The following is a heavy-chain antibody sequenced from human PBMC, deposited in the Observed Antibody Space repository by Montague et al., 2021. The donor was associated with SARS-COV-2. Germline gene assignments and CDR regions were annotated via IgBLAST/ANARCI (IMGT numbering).Heavy chain of an antibody. J-gene: IGHJ4*02. Sequence: SETLSLTCSVSGVSISTSGYYWGWVRQSPGKGLEWIGSVNYSGGTNYNPSLESRVTIYVDTSKNMFSLRLRSVTAADTAVYYCARGISSWWAVGHWGQGILVTVSS. CDR3: ARGISSWWAVGH. CDR1: GVSISTSGYY. CDR2: VNYSGGT. D-gene: IGHD6-13*01. V-gene: IGHV4-39*01.